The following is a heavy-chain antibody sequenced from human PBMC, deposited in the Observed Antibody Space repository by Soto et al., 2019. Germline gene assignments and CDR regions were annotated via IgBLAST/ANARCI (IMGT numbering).Heavy chain of an antibody. D-gene: IGHD2-15*01. Sequence: PEETLSLTCAVYGGSFSGYYWSWIRQPPGKGLEWIGEISHSGSTNYNPSLKSRVTISVDTSKNQFSLKLSSVTAADTAVYYCASPRRVAATRGWFDPWGQGTLVTVSS. CDR2: ISHSGST. V-gene: IGHV4-34*01. J-gene: IGHJ5*02. CDR1: GGSFSGYY. CDR3: ASPRRVAATRGWFDP.